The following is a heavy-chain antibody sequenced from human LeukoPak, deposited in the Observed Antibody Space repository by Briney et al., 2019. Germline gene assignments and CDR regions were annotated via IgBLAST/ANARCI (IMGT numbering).Heavy chain of an antibody. Sequence: PSETLSLTCTVSGGSICSSTYYWGWIRQPPGKGLEWIGSIYYSGSTYYNPSLKSRVTISVDTSKNQFSLKLSSVTAADTAVYCCARSRNRGYEPFHYWGRGTLVTVSS. D-gene: IGHD5-12*01. CDR3: ARSRNRGYEPFHY. CDR2: IYYSGST. CDR1: GGSICSSTYY. V-gene: IGHV4-39*01. J-gene: IGHJ4*02.